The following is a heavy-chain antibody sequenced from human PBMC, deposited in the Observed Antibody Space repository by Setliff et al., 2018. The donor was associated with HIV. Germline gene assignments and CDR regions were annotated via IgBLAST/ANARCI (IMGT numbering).Heavy chain of an antibody. CDR3: ATDCAVVGGTGSLDS. D-gene: IGHD1-26*01. CDR2: IKQDGSEK. J-gene: IGHJ4*02. V-gene: IGHV3-7*05. Sequence: GGSLSLSCAASGFTFSTYWMSWVRQAPGKGLEWVANIKQDGSEKNYMDSGKCRVTISRDNAKNSLYLQMNSLRVEDTAVYYCATDCAVVGGTGSLDSWGQGTLVTVSS. CDR1: GFTFSTYW.